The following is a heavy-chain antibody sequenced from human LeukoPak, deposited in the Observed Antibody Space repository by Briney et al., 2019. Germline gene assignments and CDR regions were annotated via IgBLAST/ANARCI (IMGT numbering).Heavy chain of an antibody. J-gene: IGHJ4*02. CDR1: GYSFTSYW. V-gene: IGHV5-51*01. D-gene: IGHD3-10*01. CDR2: IYPGDSDT. Sequence: GESLKISCKGSGYSFTSYWIGWVRQMPGKGLEWMGIIYPGDSDTRYSPSFQGQVTISADESISTAYLQWSSLKASDTAMYYCARRLSGMVRGVIMYHFDYWGQGTLVTVSS. CDR3: ARRLSGMVRGVIMYHFDY.